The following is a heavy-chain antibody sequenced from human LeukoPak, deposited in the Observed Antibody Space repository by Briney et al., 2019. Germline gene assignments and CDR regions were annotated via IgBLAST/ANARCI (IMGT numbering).Heavy chain of an antibody. V-gene: IGHV3-7*01. Sequence: GGSLRLSCAASGFTFSSYWMSWVRQAPGKGLEWVANIKQDGSEKYYVDSVKGRFTISRDNAKNSLYMQMNSLRAEDTAVYYCARAPIKRAARPDGFDYGGQGTLVTVSS. D-gene: IGHD6-6*01. CDR1: GFTFSSYW. CDR3: ARAPIKRAARPDGFDY. CDR2: IKQDGSEK. J-gene: IGHJ4*02.